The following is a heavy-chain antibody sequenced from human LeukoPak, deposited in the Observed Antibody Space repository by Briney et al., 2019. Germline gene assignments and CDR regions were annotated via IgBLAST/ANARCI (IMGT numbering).Heavy chain of an antibody. V-gene: IGHV3-66*02. CDR3: AKEVTYYHGSGSYYNYFDY. J-gene: IGHJ4*02. CDR2: IYSGGST. Sequence: GGSLRLSCAASGFTVSSNYMSWVRQAPGKGLEWVSVIYSGGSTYYADSVKGRFTISRDNSKNTLYLQMNSLRAEDTAVYYCAKEVTYYHGSGSYYNYFDYWGQGTLVTVSS. D-gene: IGHD3-10*01. CDR1: GFTVSSNY.